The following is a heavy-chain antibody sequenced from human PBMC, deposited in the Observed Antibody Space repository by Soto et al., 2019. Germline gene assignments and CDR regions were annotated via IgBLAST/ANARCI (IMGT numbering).Heavy chain of an antibody. CDR1: GGSFSGYY. D-gene: IGHD4-17*01. J-gene: IGHJ6*03. CDR2: INHSGST. V-gene: IGHV4-34*01. CDR3: ARGLPGGATVTTGGDYYHYYMDV. Sequence: PSETLSLTCAVYGGSFSGYYWSWIRQPPGKGLEWIGEINHSGSTNYNPSLKSRVTISVDTSKNQFSLKLSSVTAADTAVYYCARGLPGGATVTTGGDYYHYYMDVWGKGTTVTVSS.